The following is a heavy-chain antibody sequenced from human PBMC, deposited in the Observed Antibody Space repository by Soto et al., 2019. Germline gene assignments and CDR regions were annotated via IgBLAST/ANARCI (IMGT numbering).Heavy chain of an antibody. CDR3: AKDSISYNGIYDAFDV. CDR2: IGGGDDI. J-gene: IGHJ3*01. Sequence: VQLLESGGGLVQPGGSLGLSCEASGFTFSNYAMAWVRQTPGEGPEWVSTIGGGDDIFYAESVKGRFIISRDDSRSTMYLQMDNLRVEDTAIYFYAKDSISYNGIYDAFDVWGQGTVVTVSS. V-gene: IGHV3-23*01. CDR1: GFTFSNYA. D-gene: IGHD3-3*02.